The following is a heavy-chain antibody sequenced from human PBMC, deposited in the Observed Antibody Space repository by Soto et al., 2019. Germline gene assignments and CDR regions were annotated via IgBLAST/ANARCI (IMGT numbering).Heavy chain of an antibody. V-gene: IGHV3-23*01. CDR1: GFTFSSYA. CDR2: ISGSGGST. D-gene: IGHD2-15*01. CDR3: AKVEAIVVVVAATPDY. J-gene: IGHJ4*02. Sequence: EVQLLESGGGLVQPGGSLRLSCAASGFTFSSYAMSWVRQAPGKGLEWVSAISGSGGSTYYADSVKGRFTISRDTSKNKLYLQMNSLRAEDTAVYYCAKVEAIVVVVAATPDYWGQGTLVTVSS.